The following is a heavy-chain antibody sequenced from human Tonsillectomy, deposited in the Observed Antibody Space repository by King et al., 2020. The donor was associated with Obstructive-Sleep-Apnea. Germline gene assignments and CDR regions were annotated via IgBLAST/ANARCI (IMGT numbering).Heavy chain of an antibody. Sequence: VQLQESGPGLVKPSETLSLTCTVSGGSISGYYWSWIRQPPGKGLVWIGYIYYSGSTNYNPSLKSRVTISVDTSKNQFSLKLSSVTAADTAVYYFARQRDRLEPTDSWGQGTLVTVSS. V-gene: IGHV4-59*08. CDR1: GGSISGYY. CDR2: IYYSGST. D-gene: IGHD1-1*01. CDR3: ARQRDRLEPTDS. J-gene: IGHJ4*02.